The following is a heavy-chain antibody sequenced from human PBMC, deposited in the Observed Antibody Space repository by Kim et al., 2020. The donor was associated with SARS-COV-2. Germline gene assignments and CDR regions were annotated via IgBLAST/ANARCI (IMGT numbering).Heavy chain of an antibody. CDR3: ASSVSWQLAFFDY. D-gene: IGHD6-6*01. V-gene: IGHV4-59*01. Sequence: SETLSLTCTVSGGSISSYYWSWIRQPPGKGLEWIGYIYYSGSTNYNPSLKSRVTISVDTSKNQFSLKLSSVTAADTAVYYCASSVSWQLAFFDYWGQGTLVTVSS. J-gene: IGHJ4*02. CDR1: GGSISSYY. CDR2: IYYSGST.